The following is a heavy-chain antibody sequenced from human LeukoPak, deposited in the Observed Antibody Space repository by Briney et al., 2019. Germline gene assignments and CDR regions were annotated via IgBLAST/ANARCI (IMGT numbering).Heavy chain of an antibody. CDR2: ISSSSSYT. CDR1: GFIFSNYG. J-gene: IGHJ6*02. V-gene: IGHV3-21*01. D-gene: IGHD6-19*01. Sequence: GGSLRLSCAASGFIFSNYGMNWVRQAPGKGLEWVSSISSSSSYTYYADSVKGRFTISRDNAKNSLYLQMNSLRAEDTAVYYCAREVRYSSGWDYYYYYGMDVWGQGTTVTVSS. CDR3: AREVRYSSGWDYYYYYGMDV.